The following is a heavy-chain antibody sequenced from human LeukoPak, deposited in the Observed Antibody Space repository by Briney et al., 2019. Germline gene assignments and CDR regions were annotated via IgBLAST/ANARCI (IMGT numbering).Heavy chain of an antibody. D-gene: IGHD6-19*01. V-gene: IGHV4-59*08. CDR2: IYSSGST. Sequence: SETLSLTCTVSGSSISSYYWSWIRQPPGKGLEWIGYIYSSGSTNYNPSLKSRVTISVDTSKNQFSLKLSSVTAADTAVYYCARRGYSSGYYYFDYWGQGTLVTVSS. CDR1: GSSISSYY. J-gene: IGHJ4*02. CDR3: ARRGYSSGYYYFDY.